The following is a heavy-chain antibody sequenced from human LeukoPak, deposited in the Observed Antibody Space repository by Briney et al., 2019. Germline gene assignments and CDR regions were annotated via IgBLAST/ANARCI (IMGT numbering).Heavy chain of an antibody. CDR1: GYPFTSYW. D-gene: IGHD5-18*01. CDR2: IYPGDSDT. J-gene: IGHJ4*02. V-gene: IGHV5-51*01. CDR3: ARHGEDNYGYAY. Sequence: GESLQISCKGSGYPFTSYWIGWVRQLPGKGLERMGTIYPGDSDTRYSPSFEGQVTISADKSISTAYLQWSSLKASDTAMYYCARHGEDNYGYAYWGQGTLVTVSS.